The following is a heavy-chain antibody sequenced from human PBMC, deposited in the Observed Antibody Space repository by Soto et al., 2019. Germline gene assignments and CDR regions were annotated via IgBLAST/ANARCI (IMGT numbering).Heavy chain of an antibody. CDR2: INPITGGT. CDR3: ARDVGYNWNLIDY. CDR1: GYTFTSYY. D-gene: IGHD1-20*01. J-gene: IGHJ4*02. V-gene: IGHV1-2*02. Sequence: ASVKVSCKASGYTFTSYYIHWVRQAPGQGLEWMGWINPITGGTKYSQKLQGRVTITRDTSASTAYMELSSLRSEDTAVYYCARDVGYNWNLIDYWGQGTLVTVSS.